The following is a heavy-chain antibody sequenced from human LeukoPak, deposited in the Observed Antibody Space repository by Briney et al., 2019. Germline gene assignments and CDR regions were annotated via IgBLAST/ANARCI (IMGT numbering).Heavy chain of an antibody. D-gene: IGHD3-3*01. CDR1: GYTLTELS. J-gene: IGHJ5*02. Sequence: ASVKVSCKVSGYTLTELSMHWVRQAPGKGLEWMGGFDPEDGETIYAQKFQGRVTMTEDTSTDTAYMELSSLRSEDTAVYYCATVQNLPPSDYDFWSGYPNNWFDPWGQGTLVTVSS. CDR3: ATVQNLPPSDYDFWSGYPNNWFDP. CDR2: FDPEDGET. V-gene: IGHV1-24*01.